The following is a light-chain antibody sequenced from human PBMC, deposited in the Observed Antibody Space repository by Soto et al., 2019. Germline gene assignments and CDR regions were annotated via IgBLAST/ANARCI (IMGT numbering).Light chain of an antibody. CDR2: DAS. CDR3: QQGYSSPLT. CDR1: QSISSY. V-gene: IGKV1-39*01. Sequence: DIQMTQSPSSLSASVGDRVTITCRASQSISSYLNWYQQKPGKAPKLLIYDASTLRSGVPASFSGSGSGTDFSLTISSLQPDDFATYYCQQGYSSPLTFGGGTKVEIK. J-gene: IGKJ4*01.